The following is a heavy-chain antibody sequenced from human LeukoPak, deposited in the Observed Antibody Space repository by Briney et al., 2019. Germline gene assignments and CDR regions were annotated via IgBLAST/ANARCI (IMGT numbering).Heavy chain of an antibody. D-gene: IGHD2-2*01. CDR2: INHSGST. Sequence: SETLSLTCAVYGGSFSGYYWSWIRQPPGKGLEWIGEINHSGSTNYNPSLKSRVTISVDTSKNQFSLKLSSVTAADTAVYYCARGYCGSTSCSRFDYWGQGTLVTVSS. CDR1: GGSFSGYY. V-gene: IGHV4-34*01. CDR3: ARGYCGSTSCSRFDY. J-gene: IGHJ4*02.